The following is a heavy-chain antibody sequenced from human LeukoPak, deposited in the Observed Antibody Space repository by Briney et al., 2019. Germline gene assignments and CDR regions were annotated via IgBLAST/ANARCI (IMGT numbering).Heavy chain of an antibody. CDR2: IRYDGITK. Sequence: GGSLRLSCTASGFTFSNHGMHWVRQAPGKGLEWVAFIRYDGITKYYADSVKSRFTISRDNSKNMLYLQMNSLRPEDTAVYYCAKTGSRGGTFRPSYYYYHMDVWGEGTTVTISS. CDR3: AKTGSRGGTFRPSYYYYHMDV. D-gene: IGHD3-9*01. CDR1: GFTFSNHG. J-gene: IGHJ6*03. V-gene: IGHV3-30*02.